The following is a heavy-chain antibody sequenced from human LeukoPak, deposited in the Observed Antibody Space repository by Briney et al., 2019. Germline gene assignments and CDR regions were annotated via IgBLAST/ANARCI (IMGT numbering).Heavy chain of an antibody. J-gene: IGHJ4*02. D-gene: IGHD3-3*01. Sequence: GGSLRLSCAASGFTVSSNYMSWVRQAPGKGLDWVSIIYSGTSTYYADSVKGRFTISRDTSTNTLYLQINSLSAEDTAMYYCARPHTIFGVVTYFDYWGQGTLVTVSS. V-gene: IGHV3-53*05. CDR3: ARPHTIFGVVTYFDY. CDR1: GFTVSSNY. CDR2: IYSGTST.